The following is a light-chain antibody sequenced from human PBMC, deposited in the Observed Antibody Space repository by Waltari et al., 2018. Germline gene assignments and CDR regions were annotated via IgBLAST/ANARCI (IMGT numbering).Light chain of an antibody. V-gene: IGKV3-11*01. CDR2: HAS. J-gene: IGKJ4*01. CDR1: QSVSNF. CDR3: QQRANWPPLT. Sequence: EIVLTQSPATLALSPGERATLSCRASQSVSNFLAWYQQKPGQAPRLLIYHASKRATDIPDRFRGRGSGTDFTLTISSLEPGDSAVYYCQQRANWPPLTFGGGTRVEI.